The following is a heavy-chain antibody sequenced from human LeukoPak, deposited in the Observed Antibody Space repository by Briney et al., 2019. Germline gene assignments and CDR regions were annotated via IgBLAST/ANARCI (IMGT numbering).Heavy chain of an antibody. CDR1: GFTFSSYG. CDR3: ARGSTYYDSSGQVPFDY. CDR2: IWYDGSNK. J-gene: IGHJ4*02. Sequence: GGSLRLSCAASGFTFSSYGMHWVRQAPGKGLEWVAVIWYDGSNKYYADSVKGRFTISRDNSKNTLYLQMNSLRAEDTAVYYCARGSTYYDSSGQVPFDYWGQGTLVTVSS. D-gene: IGHD3-22*01. V-gene: IGHV3-33*01.